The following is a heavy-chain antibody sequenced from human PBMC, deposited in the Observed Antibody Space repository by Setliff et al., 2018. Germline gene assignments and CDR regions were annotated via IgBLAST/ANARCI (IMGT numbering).Heavy chain of an antibody. D-gene: IGHD3-3*01. Sequence: PSETLSLTCTVSGGSISSSSYYWGWIRQPPGKGLEWIGSIYYSGSTYYNPSLKSRVTISVDTSKNQFSLKLSSVTAADTAVYYCARHWTYYDFWSGSGAFDYWGQGTLVTVS. J-gene: IGHJ4*02. CDR2: IYYSGST. V-gene: IGHV4-39*01. CDR3: ARHWTYYDFWSGSGAFDY. CDR1: GGSISSSSYY.